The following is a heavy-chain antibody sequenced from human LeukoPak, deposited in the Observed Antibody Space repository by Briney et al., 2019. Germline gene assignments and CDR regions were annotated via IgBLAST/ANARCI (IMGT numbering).Heavy chain of an antibody. CDR1: GFTFSSYG. CDR2: ISYDGSNK. Sequence: PGGSLRLSCAASGFTFSSYGMHWVRQAPGKGLEWVAVISYDGSNKYYADSVKGRFTISRDNSKNTLYLQMNSLRAEDTAVYYCARAPTVTRDPSPDYWGQGTLVTASS. D-gene: IGHD4-17*01. V-gene: IGHV3-30*03. CDR3: ARAPTVTRDPSPDY. J-gene: IGHJ4*02.